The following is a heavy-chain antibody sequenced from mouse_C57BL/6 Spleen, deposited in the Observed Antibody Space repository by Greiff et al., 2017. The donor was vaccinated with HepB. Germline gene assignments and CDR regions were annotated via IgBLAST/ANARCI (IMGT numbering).Heavy chain of an antibody. D-gene: IGHD1-1*01. V-gene: IGHV1-53*01. J-gene: IGHJ3*01. Sequence: VQLQQSGTELVKPGASVKLSCKASGYTFTSYWMHWVKQRPGQGLEWIGNINPSNGGTNYNEKFKSKATLTVDKSSSPAYMQLSSLTSEDSAVYYCARRGYYGSSFAWFAYWGQGTLVTVSA. CDR1: GYTFTSYW. CDR3: ARRGYYGSSFAWFAY. CDR2: INPSNGGT.